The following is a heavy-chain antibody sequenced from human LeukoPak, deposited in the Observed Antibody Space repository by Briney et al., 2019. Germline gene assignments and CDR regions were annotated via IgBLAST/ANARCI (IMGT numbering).Heavy chain of an antibody. CDR1: GDSISGSNYH. CDR3: AREPDA. CDR2: VHHTGRA. J-gene: IGHJ5*02. Sequence: PSETLSLTCTVSGDSISGSNYHWGWIRQPPGKGLEWLGTVHHTGRAFSNPSLRGRTTVSVDTSKNEFSLKLTSVTAADTAVYYCAREPDAWGQGILVIVSS. V-gene: IGHV4-39*07.